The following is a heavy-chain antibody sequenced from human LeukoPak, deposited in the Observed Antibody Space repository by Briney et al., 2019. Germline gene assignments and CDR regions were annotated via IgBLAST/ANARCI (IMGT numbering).Heavy chain of an antibody. D-gene: IGHD2-21*01. CDR3: AAELCGGGRCYTGHSGHDY. J-gene: IGHJ4*02. CDR1: GFTFSDYT. Sequence: GGSLRLSCAASGFTFSDYTMHWVRQAPDKGLEWVAVISFDRGDKYYADSVKGRFTISRDSSRNTLYLQMNSLRAEDTAVYYCAAELCGGGRCYTGHSGHDYWGQGTLVTVSS. V-gene: IGHV3-30-3*01. CDR2: ISFDRGDK.